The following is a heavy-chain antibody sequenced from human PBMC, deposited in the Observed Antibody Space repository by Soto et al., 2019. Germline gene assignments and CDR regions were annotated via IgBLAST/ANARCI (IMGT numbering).Heavy chain of an antibody. CDR3: ASPLVTAPHDAFDI. CDR1: GFTFSTYE. CDR2: ISNSGRTI. D-gene: IGHD2-21*02. J-gene: IGHJ3*02. Sequence: GGSLRLSCVASGFTFSTYEMQWVRQAPGKGLEWVSYISNSGRTIYYADSVKGRFTISRDNAKDSLFLQMDSLRAEDTAVYYCASPLVTAPHDAFDICGQGTMVTVSS. V-gene: IGHV3-48*03.